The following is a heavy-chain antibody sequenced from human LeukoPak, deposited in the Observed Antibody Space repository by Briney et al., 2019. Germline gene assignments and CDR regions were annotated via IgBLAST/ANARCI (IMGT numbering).Heavy chain of an antibody. J-gene: IGHJ4*02. CDR2: MSHDGSNK. D-gene: IGHD6-19*01. CDR1: GFTFSSYA. CDR3: AKLDSSGWSRPFDY. V-gene: IGHV3-30*18. Sequence: GGSLRLSCAASGFTFSSYAMHWVRQAPGKGLEWVAVMSHDGSNKYFGDSVKGRFTISRDNSKNTLYLQMNSLRAEDTAVYYCAKLDSSGWSRPFDYWGQGTLVTVSS.